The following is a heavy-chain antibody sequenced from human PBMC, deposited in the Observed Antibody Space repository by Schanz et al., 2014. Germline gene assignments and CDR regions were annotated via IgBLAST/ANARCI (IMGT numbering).Heavy chain of an antibody. J-gene: IGHJ4*02. V-gene: IGHV3-23*04. CDR1: GFTFSASA. Sequence: EVQLVESGGGLVQPGGSLKLSCAASGFTFSASAMHWVRQAPGKGLEWVSGIGGSGDSTHYADSVKGRFIISRDNGETSVYLQINSLRVEDTAVYYCARLDSSSWYPRYWGQGTLVTVSS. CDR2: IGGSGDST. D-gene: IGHD6-13*01. CDR3: ARLDSSSWYPRY.